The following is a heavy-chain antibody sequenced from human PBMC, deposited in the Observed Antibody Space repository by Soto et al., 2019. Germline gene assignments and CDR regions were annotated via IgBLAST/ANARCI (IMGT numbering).Heavy chain of an antibody. CDR3: AKEITFRVRGGIITLSKPSGFDP. J-gene: IGHJ5*02. CDR2: ISYDGSNK. Sequence: GGSLRLSCAASGFTFSSYGMHWVRQAPGKGLEWVAVISYDGSNKYYADSVKGRFTISRDNSKNTLYLQMNSLRAEDTAVYYCAKEITFRVRGGIITLSKPSGFDPWAQGTLVPVAS. V-gene: IGHV3-30*18. CDR1: GFTFSSYG. D-gene: IGHD3-10*01.